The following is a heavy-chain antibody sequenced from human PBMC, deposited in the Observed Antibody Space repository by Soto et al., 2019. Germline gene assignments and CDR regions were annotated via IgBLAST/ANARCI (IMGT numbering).Heavy chain of an antibody. CDR3: ATSSGIYSGYYYNWFDP. V-gene: IGHV1-24*01. D-gene: IGHD3-22*01. Sequence: RASVKVSCKVSGYTLTELSMHWVRQAPGKGLEWMGGFDPEDGETIYAQKFQGRVTMTEDTSTDTAYMELSSLRSEDTAVYYCATSSGIYSGYYYNWFDPWGQGTLVTVSS. CDR1: GYTLTELS. CDR2: FDPEDGET. J-gene: IGHJ5*02.